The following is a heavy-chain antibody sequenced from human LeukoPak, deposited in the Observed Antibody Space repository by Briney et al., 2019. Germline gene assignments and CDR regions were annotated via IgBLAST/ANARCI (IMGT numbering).Heavy chain of an antibody. CDR3: AREGAGYSPFDY. Sequence: PGGSLRLSCAASGFTFSSYSMNWVRQAPGKGLEWVSSISSSSSYVYYADSVKGRFTISRDNSKNTLYLQMNSLRAEDTAVYYCAREGAGYSPFDYWGQGTLVTVSS. V-gene: IGHV3-21*01. CDR1: GFTFSSYS. J-gene: IGHJ4*02. D-gene: IGHD3-9*01. CDR2: ISSSSSYV.